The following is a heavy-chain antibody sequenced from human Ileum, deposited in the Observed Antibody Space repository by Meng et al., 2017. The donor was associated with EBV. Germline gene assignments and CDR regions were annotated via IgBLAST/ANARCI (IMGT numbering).Heavy chain of an antibody. D-gene: IGHD3-16*01. Sequence: QIHLKQSGPTLVKSTQTLSLTCNFSGYCLTSNDVGLSWIRQPPGKGLEWLGLIYYKSDQHNDQSLKAKLTITSISYKTQVLLAMNHMDAVDTATYYCAHKPSGEDFFDWWGQGTLVTVSS. V-gene: IGHV2-5*01. CDR1: GYCLTSNDVG. CDR3: AHKPSGEDFFDW. J-gene: IGHJ4*02. CDR2: IYYKSDQ.